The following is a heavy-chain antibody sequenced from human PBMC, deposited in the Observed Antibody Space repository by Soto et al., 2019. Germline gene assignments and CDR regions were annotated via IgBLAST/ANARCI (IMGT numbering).Heavy chain of an antibody. V-gene: IGHV4-59*01. J-gene: IGHJ6*02. CDR1: GGSISSYY. CDR2: IYYSGST. D-gene: IGHD3-3*01. Sequence: SETLSLTCTVSGGSISSYYWSWIRQPPGKGLEWIGYIYYSGSTNYNPSLKSRVTISVDTSKNQFSLKLSSVTAADTAVYYCAKDLSAIFGVDSTYGMDVWGQGTTVTVSS. CDR3: AKDLSAIFGVDSTYGMDV.